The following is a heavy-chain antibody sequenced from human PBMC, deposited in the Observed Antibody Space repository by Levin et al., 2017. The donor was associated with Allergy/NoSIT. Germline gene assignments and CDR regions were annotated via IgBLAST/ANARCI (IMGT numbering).Heavy chain of an antibody. CDR3: ARDSGRYYY. CDR2: IRQDGREI. CDR1: GFTFSRYW. D-gene: IGHD5-12*01. V-gene: IGHV3-7*04. J-gene: IGHJ4*02. Sequence: ETLSLTCAASGFTFSRYWMSWVRQAPGKGLEWVANIRQDGREIYYVDSVKGRFTISRDNAKNSLYLQMNSLRAEDTAVYYCARDSGRYYYWGQGTLVTVSS.